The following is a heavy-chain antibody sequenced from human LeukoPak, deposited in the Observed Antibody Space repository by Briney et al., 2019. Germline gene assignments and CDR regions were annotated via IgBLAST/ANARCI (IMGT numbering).Heavy chain of an antibody. Sequence: SETLSLTCAVYGGSFSGYYWSWIRQPPGKGLQWIGEINHSGSTNYNPSLKSRVTISVDTSKNQFSLKLSSVTAADTAVYYCARGVAVAGVDYWGQGTLVTVSS. CDR2: INHSGST. J-gene: IGHJ4*02. V-gene: IGHV4-34*01. CDR3: ARGVAVAGVDY. D-gene: IGHD6-19*01. CDR1: GGSFSGYY.